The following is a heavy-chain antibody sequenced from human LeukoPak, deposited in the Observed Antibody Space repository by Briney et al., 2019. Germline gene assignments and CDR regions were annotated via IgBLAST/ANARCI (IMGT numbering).Heavy chain of an antibody. V-gene: IGHV3-43*01. D-gene: IGHD3-22*01. J-gene: IGHJ4*02. CDR2: INWNGDET. Sequence: GGSLRLSCAASGFGLDGYTMHWVRQFPGKGLEWVSLINWNGDETYYSDSVKGRFTISRDNSKNTLYLHMNNLRAEDTAVYYCAKHPSGYYYDLFDYWGQGTLVTVSS. CDR1: GFGLDGYT. CDR3: AKHPSGYYYDLFDY.